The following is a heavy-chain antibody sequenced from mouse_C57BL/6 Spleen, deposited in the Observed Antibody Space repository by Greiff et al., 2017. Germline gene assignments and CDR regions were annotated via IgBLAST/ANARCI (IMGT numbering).Heavy chain of an antibody. CDR3: TRGYYGSDYAMDY. J-gene: IGHJ4*01. Sequence: EVQLQESGEGLVKPGGSLKLSCAASGFTFSSYAMSWVRQTPEKRLEWVAYISSGGDYIYYADTVKGRFTISRDNARNTLYLQMSSLKSEDTAMYYCTRGYYGSDYAMDYWGQGTSVTVSS. CDR1: GFTFSSYA. V-gene: IGHV5-9-1*02. CDR2: ISSGGDYI. D-gene: IGHD1-1*01.